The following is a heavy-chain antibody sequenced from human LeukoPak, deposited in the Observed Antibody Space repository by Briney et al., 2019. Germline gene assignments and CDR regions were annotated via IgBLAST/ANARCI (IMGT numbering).Heavy chain of an antibody. V-gene: IGHV3-74*01. CDR1: GFTFSSYW. CDR2: INSDGSST. D-gene: IGHD5-18*01. J-gene: IGHJ3*02. Sequence: SGGSLRLSCAASGFTFSSYWMHWVRHAPGKGLVWVSRINSDGSSTSYADSVKGRFTISRDNAKNTLYLQMNSLRTEDTAVYYCARELRGYSYGDAFDIWGQGTMVTVSS. CDR3: ARELRGYSYGDAFDI.